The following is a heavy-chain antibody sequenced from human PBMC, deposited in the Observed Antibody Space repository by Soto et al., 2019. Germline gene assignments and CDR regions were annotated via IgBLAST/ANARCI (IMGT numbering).Heavy chain of an antibody. CDR2: IYYSGST. D-gene: IGHD6-13*01. CDR1: GGSISSGGYY. V-gene: IGHV4-31*03. J-gene: IGHJ5*02. Sequence: SETLSLTCTVSGGSISSGGYYWSWIRQHPGKGLEWIGYIYYSGSTYYNPSLKSRVTISVDTSKNQFSLKLSSVTAADTAVYYCARGGPVMIAAASASWFDPWGQRTLVTVSS. CDR3: ARGGPVMIAAASASWFDP.